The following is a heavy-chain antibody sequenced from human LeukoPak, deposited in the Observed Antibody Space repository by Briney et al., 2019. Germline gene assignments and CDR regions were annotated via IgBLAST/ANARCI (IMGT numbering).Heavy chain of an antibody. V-gene: IGHV3-74*01. CDR2: INSDGTTT. J-gene: IGHJ4*02. CDR3: ARAPGLIGQGGAHYIYY. CDR1: GFTFSSFW. Sequence: PGGSLRLSCAAWGFTFSSFWIHWVRQAPGKGLVGVSIINSDGTTTNYADSAKGRFTISRDNANISLYLQLNSLNAEDTTVYYCARAPGLIGQGGAHYIYYWGQGTLVPVSS. D-gene: IGHD3-16*02.